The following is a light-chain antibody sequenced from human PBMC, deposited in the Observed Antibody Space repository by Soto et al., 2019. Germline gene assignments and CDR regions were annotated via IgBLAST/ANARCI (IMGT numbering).Light chain of an antibody. CDR2: AAS. CDR3: HQTYSTSGT. CDR1: QHIRNF. V-gene: IGKV1-39*01. Sequence: DIHMTQSPSSLSASVGDRVTITFLVSQHIRNFLNWYQQQPGKAPKLLVYAASRLHSAAPSRFSGSGSGTEFTLTISSLQPEDSATYFCHQTYSTSGTFGQGTKVDI. J-gene: IGKJ1*01.